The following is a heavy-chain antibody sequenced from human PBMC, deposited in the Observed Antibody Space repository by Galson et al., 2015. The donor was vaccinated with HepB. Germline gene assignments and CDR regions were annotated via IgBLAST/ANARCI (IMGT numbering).Heavy chain of an antibody. D-gene: IGHD3-10*01. CDR3: VRTITPAPIPLFDS. V-gene: IGHV3-74*01. J-gene: IGHJ4*02. Sequence: RLSCAASGFTFSNYWMHWVRQAPGKGLVWVSRIKSDGETTDYADSVKGRFTISRDNAKNTLSLQMEGLRAEDTAVYFCVRTITPAPIPLFDSWGQGTLVAVSS. CDR2: IKSDGETT. CDR1: GFTFSNYW.